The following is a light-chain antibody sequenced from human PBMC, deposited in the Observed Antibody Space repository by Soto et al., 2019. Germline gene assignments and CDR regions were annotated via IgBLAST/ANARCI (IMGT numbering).Light chain of an antibody. CDR1: SSDIGGYNY. CDR3: SSYSSVSTRV. Sequence: QSALTQPASVSGSPGQSITISCTGTSSDIGGYNYVSWYQQHPGKAPKLLVFDVSNRPSGVSSRFSGSKSGNTASLTISGLQAEDEADHYCSSYSSVSTRVFGGGTKLTVL. J-gene: IGLJ3*02. CDR2: DVS. V-gene: IGLV2-14*03.